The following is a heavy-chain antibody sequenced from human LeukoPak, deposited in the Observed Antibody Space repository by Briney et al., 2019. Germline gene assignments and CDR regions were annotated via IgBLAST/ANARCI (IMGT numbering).Heavy chain of an antibody. J-gene: IGHJ4*02. CDR2: INHSGST. CDR3: ARQPGEAYYDFWSGYPSYFDY. CDR1: GGSFSGYY. Sequence: SSETLSLTCAVYGGSFSGYYWSWIRQPPGKGLEWIGEINHSGSTNYNPSLKSRVTISVDTSKNQFSLKLSSVTAADTAVYYCARQPGEAYYDFWSGYPSYFDYWGQGTLDTVSS. D-gene: IGHD3-3*01. V-gene: IGHV4-34*01.